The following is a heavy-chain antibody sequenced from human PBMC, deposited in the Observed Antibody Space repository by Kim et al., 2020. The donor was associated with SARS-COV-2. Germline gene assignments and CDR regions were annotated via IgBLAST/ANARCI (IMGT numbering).Heavy chain of an antibody. V-gene: IGHV3-30*07. CDR3: ARDRNVIAAAGVFDY. D-gene: IGHD6-13*01. J-gene: IGHJ4*02. Sequence: DSVKGRFTISRDSSKNTLYLQMNSLRAEDTAVYYCARDRNVIAAAGVFDYWGQGTLVTVSS.